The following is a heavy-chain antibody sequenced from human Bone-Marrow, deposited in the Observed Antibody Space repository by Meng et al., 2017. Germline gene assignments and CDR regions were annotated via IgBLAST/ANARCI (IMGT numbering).Heavy chain of an antibody. CDR3: AREWGTLATAADDY. J-gene: IGHJ4*02. V-gene: IGHV4-34*01. CDR2: LHDSGST. Sequence: QGQLQQWGAGLLKPSETLSLTCVVSGGVFSDYYWGWIRQAPGKGLEWIGTLHDSGSTYYNPSLKSRVTISADTSNSQFSLKLSSVTAADTAVYYCAREWGTLATAADDYWGQGTLVTVSS. CDR1: GGVFSDYY. D-gene: IGHD6-13*01.